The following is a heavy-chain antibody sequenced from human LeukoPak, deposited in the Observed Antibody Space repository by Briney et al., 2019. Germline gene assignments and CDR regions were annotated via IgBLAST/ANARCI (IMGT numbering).Heavy chain of an antibody. CDR2: MSGDGGST. Sequence: GRSLRLSCAASGFTFDDYAMHCVRQAPGKGLEWVSPMSGDGGSTYYADSVKGRFTISRDNSKNSLYLQMNSLRTEDTALYYCAKDKRFDYYYYMDVWGKGTTVTVSS. D-gene: IGHD3-16*01. CDR1: GFTFDDYA. V-gene: IGHV3-43*02. CDR3: AKDKRFDYYYYMDV. J-gene: IGHJ6*03.